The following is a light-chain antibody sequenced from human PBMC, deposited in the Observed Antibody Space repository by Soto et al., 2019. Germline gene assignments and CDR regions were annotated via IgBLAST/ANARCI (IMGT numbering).Light chain of an antibody. CDR3: QQYDTSPWT. CDR2: GAS. Sequence: EIVLTQSPGTLSLSPGERATLSCRASQSVSSSYLAWYQQKPGQAPRLLIYGASSRATGIPDGFSGSGSGADFTLTISRLEPEDFAVYSCQQYDTSPWTFGQGTKVDIK. V-gene: IGKV3-20*01. J-gene: IGKJ1*01. CDR1: QSVSSSY.